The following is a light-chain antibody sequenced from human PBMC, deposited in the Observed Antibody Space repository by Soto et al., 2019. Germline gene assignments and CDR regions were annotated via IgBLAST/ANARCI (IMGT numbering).Light chain of an antibody. CDR2: DVS. J-gene: IGLJ1*01. CDR3: SSYTSSSTLPYV. V-gene: IGLV2-14*01. CDR1: SSDVGGYNY. Sequence: QSALTQPASVSGSPGQLIIICCTGTSSDVGGYNYVSWYQQHPGKAPKLMIYDVSNRPSGVSNRFSGSKSGNTASLTISGLQAEDEADYYCSSYTSSSTLPYVFGTGTKVTVL.